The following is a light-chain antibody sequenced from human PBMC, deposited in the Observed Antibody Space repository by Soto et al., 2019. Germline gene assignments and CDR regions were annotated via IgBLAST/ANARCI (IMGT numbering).Light chain of an antibody. CDR3: QQREHWPPIT. CDR1: QSVSIN. J-gene: IGKJ5*01. Sequence: EIVMTQSPATLSVSPGERATLSCRASQSVSINLAWYQQKPGQVPRLLIYGASTRANGIPARFSGSGFGTEFTLTISSLQSEDFAVYYCQQREHWPPITFGQGTRLEIK. V-gene: IGKV3-15*01. CDR2: GAS.